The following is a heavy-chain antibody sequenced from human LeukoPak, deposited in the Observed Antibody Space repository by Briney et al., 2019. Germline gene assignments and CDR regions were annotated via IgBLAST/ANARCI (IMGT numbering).Heavy chain of an antibody. CDR2: IYYSGST. D-gene: IGHD3-9*01. CDR1: GGSISSYY. V-gene: IGHV4-59*01. Sequence: PSETLSLTCTVSGGSISSYYWSWIRQPPGKGLEWIGYIYYSGSTNYNPSLKSRVTISVDTSKNQFSLKLSSVTAADTAVYYCARSARYFDWLFSRWGQGTLVTVSS. J-gene: IGHJ4*02. CDR3: ARSARYFDWLFSR.